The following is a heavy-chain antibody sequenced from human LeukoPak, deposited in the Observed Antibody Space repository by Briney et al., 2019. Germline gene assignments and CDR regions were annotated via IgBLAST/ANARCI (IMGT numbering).Heavy chain of an antibody. Sequence: PSETLSLTCTVSGGSISSYYWSWIRQPPGKGLEWIGYIYYSGSTNYNPSLKSRVTISVDTSKNQFSLKLSSVTAADTAVYYCPRVTVVRGYYYYMDVWGKGTTVTISS. V-gene: IGHV4-59*01. D-gene: IGHD2-15*01. CDR2: IYYSGST. CDR3: PRVTVVRGYYYYMDV. J-gene: IGHJ6*03. CDR1: GGSISSYY.